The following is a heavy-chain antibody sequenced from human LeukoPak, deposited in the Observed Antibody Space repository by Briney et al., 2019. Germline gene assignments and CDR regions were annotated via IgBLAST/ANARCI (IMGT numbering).Heavy chain of an antibody. D-gene: IGHD2-2*01. V-gene: IGHV1-18*01. CDR3: ARGECSSTSCYGGYFDY. CDR1: GYTFTSYG. CDR2: ISAYNGNT. J-gene: IGHJ4*02. Sequence: GASVKVSCKASGYTFTSYGISWVRQAPGQGLEWMGWISAYNGNTNYAQKLQGRVTMTTDTSTSTAYMELRSLRSDDTAVYYCARGECSSTSCYGGYFDYWGQGTLVTVPS.